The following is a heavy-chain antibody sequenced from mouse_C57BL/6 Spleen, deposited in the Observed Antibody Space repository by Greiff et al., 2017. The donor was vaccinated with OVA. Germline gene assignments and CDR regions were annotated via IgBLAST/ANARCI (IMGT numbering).Heavy chain of an antibody. J-gene: IGHJ2*01. CDR2: IYPGSGNT. V-gene: IGHV1-66*01. D-gene: IGHD2-5*01. Sequence: VQLQESGPELVKPGASVKISCKASGYSFTSYYIHWVKQRPGQGLEWIGWIYPGSGNTKYNEKFKGKATLTADTSSSTAYMQLSSLTSEDSAVYYCAPYSNYKYFDYWGQGTTLTVSS. CDR1: GYSFTSYY. CDR3: APYSNYKYFDY.